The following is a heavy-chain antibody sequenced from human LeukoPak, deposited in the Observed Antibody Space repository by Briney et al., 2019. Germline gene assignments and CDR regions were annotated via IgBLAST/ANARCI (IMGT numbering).Heavy chain of an antibody. D-gene: IGHD1-26*01. J-gene: IGHJ6*02. CDR1: RFTFSSYG. Sequence: PGGSLRLSCAASRFTFSSYGMHWVRQAPGKGLEWVAVISYDGGNKYYAESMKGRFTISRDNSKNTLYLQMNSLRAEDTAVFYCAKGMEWELLGYYYYGMDGWGQGATVTVSS. CDR3: AKGMEWELLGYYYYGMDG. CDR2: ISYDGGNK. V-gene: IGHV3-30*18.